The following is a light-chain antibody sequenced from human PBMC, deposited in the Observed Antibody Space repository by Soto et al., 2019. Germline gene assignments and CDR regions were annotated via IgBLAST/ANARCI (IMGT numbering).Light chain of an antibody. CDR3: CSYAGSSTLV. CDR1: SSDVGSYNL. Sequence: QSVLTQPASVSGSPGQSITISCTGTSSDVGSYNLVSWYQQHPGKAPKLIIYEDSNRPSGVSNRFSGSKSGNTASLTISGLQAEDEADYYCCSYAGSSTLVFGGGTKVTVL. J-gene: IGLJ2*01. V-gene: IGLV2-23*01. CDR2: EDS.